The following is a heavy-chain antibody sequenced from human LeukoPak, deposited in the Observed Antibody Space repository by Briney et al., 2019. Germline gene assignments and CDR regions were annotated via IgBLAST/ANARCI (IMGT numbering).Heavy chain of an antibody. CDR1: GITFSSYS. CDR2: ISSSSSTI. J-gene: IGHJ4*02. Sequence: GGSLRLSCAASGITFSSYSMNWVRQAPGKGLEWVSYISSSSSTIYYADSVKGRFTISRDNSKNTLYLQMNSLRAEDTAVYYCAKDSGGELFFDYWGQGTLVTVSS. D-gene: IGHD3-10*01. CDR3: AKDSGGELFFDY. V-gene: IGHV3-48*01.